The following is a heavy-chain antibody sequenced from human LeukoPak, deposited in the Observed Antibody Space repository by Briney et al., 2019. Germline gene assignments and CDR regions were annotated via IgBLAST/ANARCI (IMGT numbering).Heavy chain of an antibody. CDR2: INQDGSEK. J-gene: IGHJ4*02. Sequence: GGSLRLSCAASGFILSNYWMGWVRRAPGKGLEWVANINQDGSEKHYVDFLKGRFTISRDNAKNSLYLQMNSLRAEDTALYYCARGIQQDSYYFDYWGQGTLVTVSS. CDR1: GFILSNYW. CDR3: ARGIQQDSYYFDY. V-gene: IGHV3-7*03. D-gene: IGHD6-13*01.